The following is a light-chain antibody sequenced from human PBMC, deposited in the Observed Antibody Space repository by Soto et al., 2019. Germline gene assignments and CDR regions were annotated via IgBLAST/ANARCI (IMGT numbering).Light chain of an antibody. CDR1: SSNIGAGYD. V-gene: IGLV1-40*01. Sequence: QLVLTQPPSVSGAPGQRVTISCTGSSSNIGAGYDVHWYQQLPGTAPKLLIYGNSNRPSGVPDRFSGSKSGTLASLAITRLQVESYSDYHCQSYAITLSGSSKVFGGRTKVTVL. J-gene: IGLJ2*01. CDR2: GNS. CDR3: QSYAITLSGSSKV.